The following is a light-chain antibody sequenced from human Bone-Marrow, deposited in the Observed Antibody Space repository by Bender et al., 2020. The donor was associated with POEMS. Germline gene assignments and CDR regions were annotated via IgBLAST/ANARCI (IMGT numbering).Light chain of an antibody. CDR2: QVT. CDR3: SSYDTTTTLFV. J-gene: IGLJ1*01. Sequence: QSALAQPPSASGSPGQSVTISCSGTTRDVGAYDFVSWYQQRPGTAPKLLIYQVTKRPSGVPDRFSGSKSGNSASLTVSGLQAEDEADYYCSSYDTTTTLFVFGSGTKVSIL. CDR1: TRDVGAYDF. V-gene: IGLV2-8*01.